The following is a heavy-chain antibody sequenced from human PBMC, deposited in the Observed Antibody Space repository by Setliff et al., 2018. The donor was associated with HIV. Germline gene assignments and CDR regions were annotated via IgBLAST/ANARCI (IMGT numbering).Heavy chain of an antibody. CDR3: ASQPAYSTDWYPPGYFDY. V-gene: IGHV4-59*08. CDR2: IYYSGRT. CDR1: GGPISSYY. Sequence: SETLSLTCTVSGGPISSYYWSWIRQPPGKGLEWIGYIYYSGRTNYNPSLKSRVTISVDTSRNQFSLKLSSVTAADTAVYYCASQPAYSTDWYPPGYFDYWGQGTLVTVSS. J-gene: IGHJ4*02. D-gene: IGHD6-19*01.